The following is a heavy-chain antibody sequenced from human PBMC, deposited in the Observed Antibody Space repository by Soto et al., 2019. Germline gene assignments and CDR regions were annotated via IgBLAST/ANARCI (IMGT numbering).Heavy chain of an antibody. V-gene: IGHV1-69*01. CDR3: SISNSYGRGDF. J-gene: IGHJ4*02. Sequence: QVQLVQSGAEVKKPGSSVRVSCKASGGTLNSYTISWVRQAPGQGLEWMGGIIPVFGTTDYAQKVQGRVTITADQSTGTAYLDLFSLRSKYTAIYYCSISNSYGRGDFWGQGTLVTVSS. CDR1: GGTLNSYT. D-gene: IGHD4-17*01. CDR2: IIPVFGTT.